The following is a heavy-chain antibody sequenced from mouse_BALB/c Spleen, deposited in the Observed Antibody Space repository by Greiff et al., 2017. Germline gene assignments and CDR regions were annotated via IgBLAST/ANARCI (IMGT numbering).Heavy chain of an antibody. CDR3: ALITTPDD. Sequence: VQLQQPGAELVKPGASVKLSCKASGYTFTSYWMHWVKQRPGQGLEWIGEINPSNGRTNYNEKFKSKATLTVDKSSSTAYMQLSSLTSEDSAVYYCALITTPDDWGQGTTLTVSS. J-gene: IGHJ2*01. CDR2: INPSNGRT. V-gene: IGHV1S81*02. D-gene: IGHD2-4*01. CDR1: GYTFTSYW.